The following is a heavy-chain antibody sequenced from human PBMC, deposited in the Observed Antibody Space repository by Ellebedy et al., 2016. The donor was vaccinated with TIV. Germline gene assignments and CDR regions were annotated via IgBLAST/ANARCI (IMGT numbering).Heavy chain of an antibody. CDR2: IYYSGST. CDR1: GGSISSSNDY. J-gene: IGHJ4*02. CDR3: ANNRYFNY. V-gene: IGHV4-39*01. D-gene: IGHD1-14*01. Sequence: MPSETLSLTCTVSGGSISSSNDYWGWIRQPPGKGLEWIGTIYYSGSTYYNPSLKSRVTISVDTSKNQFSLKLSSVTAPDTAVYYCANNRYFNYWGQGTLVTVSS.